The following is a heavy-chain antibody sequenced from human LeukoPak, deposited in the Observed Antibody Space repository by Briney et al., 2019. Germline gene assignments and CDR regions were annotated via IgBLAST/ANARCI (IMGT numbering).Heavy chain of an antibody. CDR3: ARAGGYYLGYFDL. Sequence: ASVKVSCKASGYTFTDYYIHWVRQAPGQGLEWMGVINPSGGSTTYAQKFQGRLTMTRDTSTSTVYMELSSLRSEDTATHFCARAGGYYLGYFDLWGQGTLVTFSS. D-gene: IGHD3-22*01. CDR1: GYTFTDYY. CDR2: INPSGGST. J-gene: IGHJ4*02. V-gene: IGHV1-46*01.